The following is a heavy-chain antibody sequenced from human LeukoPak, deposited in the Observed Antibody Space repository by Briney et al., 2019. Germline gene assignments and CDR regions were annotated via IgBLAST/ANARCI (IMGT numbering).Heavy chain of an antibody. Sequence: PGGSLRLSCAASGFTFSSYWMSWVRQAPGKGLEWVANIKQDGSEKYHVDSVKGRFTISRDNAKNSLYLQMNSLRAEDTAVYYCARDSDYDSSGYQLHWGQGTLVTVSS. D-gene: IGHD3-22*01. CDR3: ARDSDYDSSGYQLH. CDR2: IKQDGSEK. J-gene: IGHJ4*02. CDR1: GFTFSSYW. V-gene: IGHV3-7*01.